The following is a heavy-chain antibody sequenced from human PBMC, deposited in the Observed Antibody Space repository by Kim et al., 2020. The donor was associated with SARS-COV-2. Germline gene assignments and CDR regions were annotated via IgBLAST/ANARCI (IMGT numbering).Heavy chain of an antibody. CDR1: GYTFTDYG. CDR2: INTNTGNP. V-gene: IGHV7-4-1*02. D-gene: IGHD7-27*01. J-gene: IGHJ2*01. CDR3: ARDLIGDPYWYFDL. Sequence: ASVKVSCKASGYTFTDYGLNWVRQAPGQGLEWMGWINTNTGNPTYAQGFTGRFVFSLYTSVSTAYLQISSLTTEDTAVYYCARDLIGDPYWYFDLWGRGTLVTVSS.